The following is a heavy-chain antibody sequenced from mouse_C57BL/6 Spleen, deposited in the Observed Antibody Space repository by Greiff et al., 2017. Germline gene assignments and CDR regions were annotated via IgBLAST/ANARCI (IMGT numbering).Heavy chain of an antibody. CDR3: ARGWLLKEYYAMDY. CDR1: GFTFSDYG. Sequence: EVQRVESGGGLVKPGGSLKLSCAASGFTFSDYGMHWVRQAPEKGLEWVAYISSGSSTIYYADTVKGRNTISRDNAKNTLFLQMTSLRSEDTAMYYCARGWLLKEYYAMDYWGQGTSVTVSS. J-gene: IGHJ4*01. CDR2: ISSGSSTI. D-gene: IGHD2-3*01. V-gene: IGHV5-17*01.